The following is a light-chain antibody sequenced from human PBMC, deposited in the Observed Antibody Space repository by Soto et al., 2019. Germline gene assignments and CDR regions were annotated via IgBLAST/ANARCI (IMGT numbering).Light chain of an antibody. CDR2: GAS. V-gene: IGKV3-15*01. CDR3: QHYNNWPQT. J-gene: IGKJ1*01. Sequence: ERVMTQSPATLSVSPGERATLSCRASQSVSSNLAWYQQRPGQAPRLLIYGASTRATGIPARFSGSGSGTEFTLTITSLQSEDFAIYYCQHYNNWPQTFGQGTKVDIK. CDR1: QSVSSN.